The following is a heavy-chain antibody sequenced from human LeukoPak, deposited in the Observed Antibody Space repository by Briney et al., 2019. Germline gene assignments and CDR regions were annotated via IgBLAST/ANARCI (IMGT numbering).Heavy chain of an antibody. CDR1: GGSISHYY. Sequence: SETLSLTCTVSGGSISHYYWSWIRRPPGKGLEWIGYIYYSGSTNYNPSLESRVTISVDTSKNRFSLSLDSVTAADTAVYYCARGRSGSYHSPFDYWGQGTLVTVSS. CDR2: IYYSGST. CDR3: ARGRSGSYHSPFDY. V-gene: IGHV4-59*13. D-gene: IGHD1-26*01. J-gene: IGHJ4*02.